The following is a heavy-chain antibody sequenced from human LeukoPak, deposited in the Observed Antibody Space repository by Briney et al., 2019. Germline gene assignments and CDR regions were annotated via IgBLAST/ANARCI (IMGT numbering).Heavy chain of an antibody. CDR3: ARPSTYYYGSSGLGSLDY. J-gene: IGHJ4*02. Sequence: ASVKVSCKASGYTFTSYGISWVRQAPGQGLEWMGWISAYNGNTNYAQKLQGRVTMTTDASTSTAYMELRSLRSDDTAVYYCARPSTYYYGSSGLGSLDYWGQGTLVTVSS. V-gene: IGHV1-18*01. D-gene: IGHD3-22*01. CDR2: ISAYNGNT. CDR1: GYTFTSYG.